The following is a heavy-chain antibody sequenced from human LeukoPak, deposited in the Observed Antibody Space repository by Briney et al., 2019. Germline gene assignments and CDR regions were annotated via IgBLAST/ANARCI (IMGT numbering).Heavy chain of an antibody. D-gene: IGHD2-15*01. CDR3: ARVEVPRDINDWYFDL. V-gene: IGHV4-34*01. CDR1: GGSFSGYY. CDR2: LYHSGTT. J-gene: IGHJ2*01. Sequence: SETLSLTCAVYGGSFSGYYWSWIQQPPGGGLEWIGSLYHSGTTYYNTSLKSRISTSVDTSKNQFSLKLRLVTAADTAVYYCARVEVPRDINDWYFDLWGRGTLVTVSS.